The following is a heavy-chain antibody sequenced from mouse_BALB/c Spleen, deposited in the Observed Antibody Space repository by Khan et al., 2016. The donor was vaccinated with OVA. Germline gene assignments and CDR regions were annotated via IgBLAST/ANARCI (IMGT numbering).Heavy chain of an antibody. J-gene: IGHJ3*01. D-gene: IGHD2-3*01. V-gene: IGHV12-3*02. CDR2: ITHSGET. CDR1: GFPITSGYY. CDR3: AGDQDGYYGFAY. Sequence: VQLQESGPGLVKPSQSLFLACSITGFPITSGYYWIWIRQSPGKPLEWMGYITHSGETFYNPSLQSPISITRETSKNPFFLQFNSVTTEDTAIYDCAGDQDGYYGFAYWGQGTLVTVSA.